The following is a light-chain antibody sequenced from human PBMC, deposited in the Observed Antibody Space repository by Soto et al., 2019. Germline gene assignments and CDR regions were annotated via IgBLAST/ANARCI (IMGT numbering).Light chain of an antibody. V-gene: IGKV3-15*01. J-gene: IGKJ1*01. Sequence: EIVLTQSPAALNLSPGERATLSCSASQSVSSNLAWHQQKPGQAPRLLIYGASTRATGIPDRFSGNGSGTEFTLTIGSLQYEDFAVYYCQQYNNLPWTFGQRTKVEIQ. CDR3: QQYNNLPWT. CDR2: GAS. CDR1: QSVSSN.